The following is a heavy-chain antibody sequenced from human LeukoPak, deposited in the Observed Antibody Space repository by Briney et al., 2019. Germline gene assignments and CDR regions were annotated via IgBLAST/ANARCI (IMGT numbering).Heavy chain of an antibody. CDR1: GFSVSGDY. Sequence: PGGSLRLSCEVSGFSVSGDYMSWVRQAPGKGLEWVSVIYSGGSTYYADSVKGRFTISRDNSKNTLYLQMNSLRAEDTAVYHCANGWSPDYWGRGTLVTVSS. D-gene: IGHD2-15*01. CDR3: ANGWSPDY. CDR2: IYSGGST. J-gene: IGHJ4*02. V-gene: IGHV3-53*01.